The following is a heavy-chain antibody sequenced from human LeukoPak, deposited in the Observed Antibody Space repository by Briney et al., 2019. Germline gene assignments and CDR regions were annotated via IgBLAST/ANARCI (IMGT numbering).Heavy chain of an antibody. Sequence: SVKVSCKASGGTFSSYAISWVRQAPGQGLEWMGGIIPIFGTANYAQKFQGRVTITADESTSTAYMELSSLRSEDTAVYYCASSVGFITQNDAFDIWGQGTMVTVSS. J-gene: IGHJ3*02. CDR2: IIPIFGTA. D-gene: IGHD1-14*01. CDR1: GGTFSSYA. CDR3: ASSVGFITQNDAFDI. V-gene: IGHV1-69*13.